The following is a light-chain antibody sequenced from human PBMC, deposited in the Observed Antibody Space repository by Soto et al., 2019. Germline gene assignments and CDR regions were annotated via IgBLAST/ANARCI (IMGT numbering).Light chain of an antibody. CDR2: GAS. V-gene: IGKV3-15*01. CDR3: QQYNAWPGT. CDR1: QTISSN. Sequence: IVLTQSPATLSLSPWERATLSCRASQTISSNLAWYQQKPGQAPRLLIYGASTRATGIPARFSGSGSGTHFTLTISSLQSEDFGTYYCQQYNAWPGTFGQGTKVDIK. J-gene: IGKJ1*01.